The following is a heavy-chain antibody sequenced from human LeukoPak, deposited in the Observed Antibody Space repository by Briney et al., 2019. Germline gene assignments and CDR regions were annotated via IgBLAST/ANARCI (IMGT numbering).Heavy chain of an antibody. V-gene: IGHV3-23*01. J-gene: IGHJ4*02. Sequence: GGSLRLSCAASGFTFSSYGMSWVRQAPGKGLEWVSAISGSGDTTYYADSVKGRFTISRDNSKNTLYLQMNSLSAEDTAIYYCAGVFDFWGQGFLVTVSS. CDR3: AGVFDF. CDR2: ISGSGDTT. CDR1: GFTFSSYG. D-gene: IGHD2-8*01.